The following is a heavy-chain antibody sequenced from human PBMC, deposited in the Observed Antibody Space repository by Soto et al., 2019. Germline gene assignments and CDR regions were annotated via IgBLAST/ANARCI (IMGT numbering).Heavy chain of an antibody. CDR3: ATGYSSSWLDY. CDR1: GYTVTSYY. J-gene: IGHJ4*02. CDR2: INPSGGST. D-gene: IGHD6-13*01. Sequence: ASVKVSCNASGYTVTSYYMHGVRQAPGQGLEWMGIINPSGGSTSYAQKFQGRVTMTRDTSTSTVYMELSSLRSEDTAVYYCATGYSSSWLDYWGQGTLVTVSS. V-gene: IGHV1-46*01.